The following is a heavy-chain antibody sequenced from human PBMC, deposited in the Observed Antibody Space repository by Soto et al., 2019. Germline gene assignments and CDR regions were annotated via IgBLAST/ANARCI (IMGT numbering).Heavy chain of an antibody. Sequence: XGSLILSCVASGFTIRNYWMHWVRQAPGKGLVWVSRINSDGSTTDYADSVKGRFTISRDNAKNTLFLQMNSLRAEDTAVYYCARGFRWGMDVWGQGTTVTVSS. D-gene: IGHD3-16*02. V-gene: IGHV3-74*01. CDR3: ARGFRWGMDV. CDR1: GFTIRNYW. J-gene: IGHJ6*02. CDR2: INSDGSTT.